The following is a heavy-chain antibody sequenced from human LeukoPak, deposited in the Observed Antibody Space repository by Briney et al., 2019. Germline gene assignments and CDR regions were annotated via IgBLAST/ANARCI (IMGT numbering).Heavy chain of an antibody. V-gene: IGHV4-59*01. CDR2: IYYNGVS. Sequence: SETLSLTCTVSGGSISGYYWSWIRQPPGKGLEWIAYIYYNGVSNYNPSLKSRVIISVDSSKNQFSLKLTSVTAADTAVYYCARGRSDYDPEVYFDYWGQGTLVTVSS. CDR3: ARGRSDYDPEVYFDY. CDR1: GGSISGYY. J-gene: IGHJ4*02. D-gene: IGHD4-17*01.